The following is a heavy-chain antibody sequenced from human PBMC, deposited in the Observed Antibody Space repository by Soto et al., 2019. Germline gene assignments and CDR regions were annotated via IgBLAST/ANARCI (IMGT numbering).Heavy chain of an antibody. V-gene: IGHV1-69*13. D-gene: IGHD3-22*01. Sequence: ASVKVSCKASGGTFSSYAISWVRQAPGQGLEWMGGIIPIFGSANYAQKFQGRVTITADESTSTAYMELSSLRSEDTAVYYCARAVGKWLLHYYYYYGXDVWGQGTTVTVSS. CDR2: IIPIFGSA. CDR1: GGTFSSYA. J-gene: IGHJ6*02. CDR3: ARAVGKWLLHYYYYYGXDV.